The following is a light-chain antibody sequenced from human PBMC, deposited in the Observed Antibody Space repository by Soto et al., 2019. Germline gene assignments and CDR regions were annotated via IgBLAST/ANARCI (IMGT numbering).Light chain of an antibody. CDR3: QQYNNYWT. V-gene: IGKV1-5*03. CDR2: KAS. J-gene: IGKJ1*01. CDR1: QSINYW. Sequence: DIQMTQSPSTLSASVGDRVTITCRASQSINYWLAWYQQKPGKPPKLLIYKASSLESGVPSRFSGSGSGTEFILTISSLQPDDFATYYRQQYNNYWTFGQGTKVEIK.